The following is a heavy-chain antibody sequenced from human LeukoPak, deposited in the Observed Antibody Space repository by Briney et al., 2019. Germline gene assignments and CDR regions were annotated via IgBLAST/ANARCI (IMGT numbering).Heavy chain of an antibody. CDR1: GYIFISYG. D-gene: IGHD5-12*01. Sequence: ASVKVSCKASGYIFISYGISWVRQAPGQGLEWMGWISGYNGNTNYAQKLQGRVTMTTDTSTTTAYMELRSLRSDDTAVYYCARGQGLRLWDYWGQGTLVTVSS. V-gene: IGHV1-18*01. CDR2: ISGYNGNT. J-gene: IGHJ4*02. CDR3: ARGQGLRLWDY.